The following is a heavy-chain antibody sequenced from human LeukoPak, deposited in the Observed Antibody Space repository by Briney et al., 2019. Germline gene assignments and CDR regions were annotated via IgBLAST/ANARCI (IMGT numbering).Heavy chain of an antibody. J-gene: IGHJ4*02. D-gene: IGHD3-22*01. CDR1: GFTFSSYE. V-gene: IGHV3-48*03. CDR2: IDTSGRTM. Sequence: PGGSLRLSCAASGFTFSSYEMIWVRQAPGKGLEWVSYIDTSGRTMYYADSVKGRFTISRDNSRNTLYLQMNSLRAEDTAVYYCARGYYDSSGYSFDYWGQGTLVTVSS. CDR3: ARGYYDSSGYSFDY.